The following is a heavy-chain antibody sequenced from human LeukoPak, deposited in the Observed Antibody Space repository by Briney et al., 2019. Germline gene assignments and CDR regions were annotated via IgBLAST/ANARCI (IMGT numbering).Heavy chain of an antibody. CDR1: GFTLDYYA. J-gene: IGHJ4*02. D-gene: IGHD3-22*01. Sequence: GGSLRLACSRSGFTLDYYALMWLRQAPGKGLEWIGSIRSDAYGGSTQYAASVTGRFTISRDDSHNSVYLRMTNLQTDDTAVSYWTRVWKQGFFVITLPWNLFDSWGQGTLVTVSS. CDR2: IRSDAYGGST. CDR3: TRVWKQGFFVITLPWNLFDS. V-gene: IGHV3-49*03.